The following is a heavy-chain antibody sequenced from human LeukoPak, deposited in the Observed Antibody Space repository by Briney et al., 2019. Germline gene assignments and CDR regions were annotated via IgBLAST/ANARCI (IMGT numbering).Heavy chain of an antibody. J-gene: IGHJ4*02. CDR1: GGSFSGRW. CDR3: AVNFDY. Sequence: PSETLSLTCAGYGGSFSGRWWSWIRQPPGKGLEWIGEISPSGSPNYSPSLKNRVSFSLDTSKNQISLMLNSVTATDTAVYYCAVNFDYIGQGTLVTVSS. CDR2: ISPSGSP. V-gene: IGHV4-34*01.